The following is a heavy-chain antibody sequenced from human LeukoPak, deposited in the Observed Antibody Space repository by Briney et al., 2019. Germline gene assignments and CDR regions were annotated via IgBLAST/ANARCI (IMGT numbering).Heavy chain of an antibody. D-gene: IGHD1-26*01. V-gene: IGHV1-2*02. CDR2: INPNSGGT. Sequence: ASVTVSCKASGYTFTGYYMHWVRQAPGQGLEWMGWINPNSGGTNYAQKFQGRVTMTRDTSISTAYMELSRLRSDDTAVYYCARERWEQLGFDYWGQGTLVTVSS. CDR1: GYTFTGYY. J-gene: IGHJ4*02. CDR3: ARERWEQLGFDY.